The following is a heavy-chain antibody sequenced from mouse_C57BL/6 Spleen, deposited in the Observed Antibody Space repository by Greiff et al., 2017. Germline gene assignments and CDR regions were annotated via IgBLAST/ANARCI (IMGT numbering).Heavy chain of an antibody. Sequence: VQLQQSGPELVKPGASVKISCKASGYSFTGYYMNWVKQSPEKSLEWIGEINPSTGGTTYNQKFKAKATLTVDKSSSTAYMQLKILTSEVSAVYYCAREVLYYGSIYYFDYWGQGTTPTVSS. D-gene: IGHD1-1*01. CDR2: INPSTGGT. CDR3: AREVLYYGSIYYFDY. V-gene: IGHV1-42*01. CDR1: GYSFTGYY. J-gene: IGHJ2*01.